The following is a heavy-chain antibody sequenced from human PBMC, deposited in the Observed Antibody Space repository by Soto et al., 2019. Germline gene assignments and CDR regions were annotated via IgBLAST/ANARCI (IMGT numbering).Heavy chain of an antibody. V-gene: IGHV3-30*18. Sequence: GGSLRLSCAASGFTFSSYGMHWVRQAPGKGLEWVAVISYDGSNKYYADSVKGRFTISRDNSKNTLYLQMNSLRAEDTAVYYCAKDPLYYDFWSGYYAGLCGMADYWGQGTLVTVSS. CDR2: ISYDGSNK. J-gene: IGHJ4*02. D-gene: IGHD3-3*01. CDR1: GFTFSSYG. CDR3: AKDPLYYDFWSGYYAGLCGMADY.